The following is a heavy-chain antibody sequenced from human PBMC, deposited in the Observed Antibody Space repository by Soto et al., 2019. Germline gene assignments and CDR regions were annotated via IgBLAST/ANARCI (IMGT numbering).Heavy chain of an antibody. V-gene: IGHV3-23*01. CDR2: ISGSGGST. D-gene: IGHD2-21*02. J-gene: IGHJ4*02. Sequence: GGSLRLSCAASGFTFSSYAMSWVRQAPGKGLEWVSAISGSGGSTYYADSVKGRFTISRDNSKNTLYLQMNSLRAEDTAVYYCAKDPTAYCGDDCYFDYWGQGTLVTVSS. CDR3: AKDPTAYCGDDCYFDY. CDR1: GFTFSSYA.